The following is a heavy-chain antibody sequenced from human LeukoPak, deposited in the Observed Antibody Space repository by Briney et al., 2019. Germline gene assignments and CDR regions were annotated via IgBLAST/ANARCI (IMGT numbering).Heavy chain of an antibody. V-gene: IGHV4-34*01. Sequence: PSETLSLTCAVYSGSFNGYYWSWIRQTPEKGLEWIGDINHSGSTNYNPSLKSRVTISVDTSKNQFSLKLSSVTAADTAVYYCASTGNSYGFDYWGQGTLVTVSS. CDR3: ASTGNSYGFDY. CDR2: INHSGST. CDR1: SGSFNGYY. J-gene: IGHJ4*02. D-gene: IGHD5-18*01.